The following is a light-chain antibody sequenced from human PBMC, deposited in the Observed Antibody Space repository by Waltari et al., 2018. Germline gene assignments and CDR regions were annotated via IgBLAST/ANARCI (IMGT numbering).Light chain of an antibody. Sequence: QSVLTQPPSVSAAPGQTVAISCSGSNPNIGRNYVSWYQQLPGTAPKLVIYDNHKRPSGIPDRFSGSKSDTSATLDITGLQAGDEAHYYCGTWDTTLSVGVFGGGTKLTVL. J-gene: IGLJ3*02. V-gene: IGLV1-51*01. CDR2: DNH. CDR3: GTWDTTLSVGV. CDR1: NPNIGRNY.